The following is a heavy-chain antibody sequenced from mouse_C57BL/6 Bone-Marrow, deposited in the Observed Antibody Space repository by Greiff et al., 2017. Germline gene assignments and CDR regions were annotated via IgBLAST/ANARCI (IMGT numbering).Heavy chain of an antibody. Sequence: QVHVKQSGAELVRPGSSVKLSCKASGYTFTSYWMHWVKQRPIQGLEWIGNIDPSDSETHYNQKFKDKATLTVDKSSSTAYMQLSSLTSEDSAVYYCARSVDWYFDVWGTGTTVTVSS. CDR3: ARSVDWYFDV. V-gene: IGHV1-52*01. CDR1: GYTFTSYW. J-gene: IGHJ1*03. CDR2: IDPSDSET.